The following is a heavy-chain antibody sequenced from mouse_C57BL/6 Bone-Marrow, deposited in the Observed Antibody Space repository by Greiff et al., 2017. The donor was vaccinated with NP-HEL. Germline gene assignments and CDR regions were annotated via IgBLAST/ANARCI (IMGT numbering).Heavy chain of an antibody. CDR1: GYTFSNYW. CDR2: IYPGGGYT. V-gene: IGHV1-63*01. Sequence: VKLVESGAELVRPGTSVKMSCKASGYTFSNYWIGWAKQRPGHGLEWIGDIYPGGGYTNYNEKFKGKATLTADKSSSTAYMQFSSLTSEDSAIYYCASVRGYAMDYWGQGTSVTVSS. J-gene: IGHJ4*01. CDR3: ASVRGYAMDY.